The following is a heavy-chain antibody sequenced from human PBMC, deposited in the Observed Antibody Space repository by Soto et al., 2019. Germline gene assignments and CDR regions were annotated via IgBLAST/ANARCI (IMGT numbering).Heavy chain of an antibody. J-gene: IGHJ4*02. CDR3: ARSLGSYPLYYFDY. Sequence: ASVKVSCKASGYTFTGYYMHWVRQAPGQGLEWMGWINPNSGGTNYAQKFQGWVTMTRDTSISTAYMELSRLRSDDTAVYYCARSLGSYPLYYFDYWGQGTLVTVSS. CDR2: INPNSGGT. V-gene: IGHV1-2*04. CDR1: GYTFTGYY. D-gene: IGHD3-16*02.